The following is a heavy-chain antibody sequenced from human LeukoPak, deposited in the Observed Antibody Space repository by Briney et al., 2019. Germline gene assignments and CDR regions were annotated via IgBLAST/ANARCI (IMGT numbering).Heavy chain of an antibody. Sequence: GASVKVSCKASGYTFTGYYMHWVRQAPGQGLEWMGWINPNSGGTNYAQKFQGRVTMTRDMSISTAYMELSRLRSDDTAVYYCARVISALAYSSGYYYFDYWGQGTLVTVSS. CDR1: GYTFTGYY. CDR2: INPNSGGT. CDR3: ARVISALAYSSGYYYFDY. J-gene: IGHJ4*02. V-gene: IGHV1-2*02. D-gene: IGHD3-22*01.